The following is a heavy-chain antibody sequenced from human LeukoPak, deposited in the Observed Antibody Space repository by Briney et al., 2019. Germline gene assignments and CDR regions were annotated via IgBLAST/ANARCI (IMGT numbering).Heavy chain of an antibody. D-gene: IGHD6-13*01. CDR1: GGSISSYY. CDR2: IYYSGST. CDR3: ARAGNLAAAGIPDY. Sequence: SETLSLTCTVSGGSISSYYWGWIRQPPGKGLEWIGYIYYSGSTNYNPSLKSRVTISVDTSKNQFSLKLSSVTAADTAVYYCARAGNLAAAGIPDYWGQGTLVTVSS. J-gene: IGHJ4*02. V-gene: IGHV4-59*01.